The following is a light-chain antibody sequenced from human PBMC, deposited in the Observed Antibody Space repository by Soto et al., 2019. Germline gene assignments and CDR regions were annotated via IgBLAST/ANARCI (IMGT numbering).Light chain of an antibody. CDR2: DAS. CDR1: QSVSSY. V-gene: IGKV3-11*01. J-gene: IGKJ1*01. CDR3: QQRSNWPPWT. Sequence: EIVLTQSPATLSLSPGERATLSCRASQSVSSYLAWYQQKPGQAPRLLIYDASNRATGIPARFSGSGCGTDFTLTIGSLEPEDFAVYYCQQRSNWPPWTFGQGTKVEIK.